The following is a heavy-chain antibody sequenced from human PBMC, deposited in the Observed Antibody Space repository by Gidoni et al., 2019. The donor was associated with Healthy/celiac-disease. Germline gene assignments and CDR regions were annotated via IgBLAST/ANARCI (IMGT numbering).Heavy chain of an antibody. CDR3: ASRPYYYDSSGYAFDI. CDR2: INPNSGGT. J-gene: IGHJ3*02. Sequence: QVQLVQSGAEVKKPGASVKVSCKASGYTFTGYYMHWVRQAPGQGLEWMGWINPNSGGTNYAQKFQGRVTMTRDTSISTAYMELSRLRSDDTAVYYCASRPYYYDSSGYAFDIWGQGTMVTVSS. V-gene: IGHV1-2*02. CDR1: GYTFTGYY. D-gene: IGHD3-22*01.